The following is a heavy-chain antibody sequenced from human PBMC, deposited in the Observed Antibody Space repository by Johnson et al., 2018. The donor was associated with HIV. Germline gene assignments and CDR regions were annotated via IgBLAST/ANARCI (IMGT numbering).Heavy chain of an antibody. CDR2: IAWDGSSA. CDR3: ARPDGAVASDFNAFDI. Sequence: VQLVESGGDVVQPGGSLRLSCAASGFIFNNYAMHWVRQAPGKGLEWVSLIAWDGSSAYYADSVKGRFTIARDNSKNSLYLEMNSLRAEDTALYYCARPDGAVASDFNAFDIWGQGTMVTVSS. D-gene: IGHD6-19*01. J-gene: IGHJ3*02. CDR1: GFIFNNYA. V-gene: IGHV3-43D*03.